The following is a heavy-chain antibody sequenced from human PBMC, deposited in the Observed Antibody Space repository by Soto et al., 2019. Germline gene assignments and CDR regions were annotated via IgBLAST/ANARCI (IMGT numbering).Heavy chain of an antibody. CDR3: AKDKTAGKRSPLDY. CDR2: ISGSGGST. CDR1: GFTFSSYA. J-gene: IGHJ4*02. V-gene: IGHV3-23*01. D-gene: IGHD1-1*01. Sequence: GVSLRLSCAASGFTFSSYAMSWVRQAPGKGLEWVSAISGSGGSTYYADSVKGRFTISRDNSKNTLYLQMNSLRAEDTAVYYCAKDKTAGKRSPLDYWGQGTLVTVSS.